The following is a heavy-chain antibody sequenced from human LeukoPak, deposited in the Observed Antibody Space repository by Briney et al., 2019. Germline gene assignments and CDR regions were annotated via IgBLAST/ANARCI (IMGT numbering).Heavy chain of an antibody. CDR3: ARESAFRGTMIVVVHQFDP. CDR1: GGSISSGSYY. V-gene: IGHV4-61*02. D-gene: IGHD3-22*01. J-gene: IGHJ5*02. Sequence: PSETLSLTCTVSGGSISSGSYYWSWIRQPAGKGLEWIGRIYTSGSTNYNPSLKSRVTISVDTSKNQFSLKLSSVTAADTAVYYCARESAFRGTMIVVVHQFDPWGQGTLVTVSS. CDR2: IYTSGST.